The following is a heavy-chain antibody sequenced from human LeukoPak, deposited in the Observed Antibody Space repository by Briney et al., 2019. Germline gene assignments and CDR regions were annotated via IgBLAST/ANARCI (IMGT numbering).Heavy chain of an antibody. CDR3: ARDSAWFGELGSDWFDP. D-gene: IGHD3-10*01. J-gene: IGHJ5*02. CDR1: GFTVSSNY. V-gene: IGHV3-66*01. Sequence: PGGSLRLSCAASGFTVSSNYMSWVRQAPGKGLEWVSVIYSGGSTYYADSVKGRFTISRDNSKNTLYLQMNSLRAEDTAVYYCARDSAWFGELGSDWFDPWGQGTLVTVSS. CDR2: IYSGGST.